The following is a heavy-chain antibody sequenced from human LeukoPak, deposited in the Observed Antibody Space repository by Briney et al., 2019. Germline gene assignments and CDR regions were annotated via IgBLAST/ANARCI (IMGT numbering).Heavy chain of an antibody. Sequence: GRSLRLSCAASGFTFSSYAMHWVRQAPGKGLEYVSAISSNGGSTYYANSVKGRFTISRDNSKNTLYLQMGSLRAEDMAVYYCAVGIAAAGTRVYYFDYWGQGTLVTVSS. CDR1: GFTFSSYA. CDR2: ISSNGGST. CDR3: AVGIAAAGTRVYYFDY. D-gene: IGHD6-13*01. V-gene: IGHV3-64*01. J-gene: IGHJ4*02.